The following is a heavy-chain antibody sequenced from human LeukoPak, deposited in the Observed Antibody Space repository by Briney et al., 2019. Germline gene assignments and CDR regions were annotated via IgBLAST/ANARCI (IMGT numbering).Heavy chain of an antibody. J-gene: IGHJ4*02. V-gene: IGHV4-59*08. CDR2: IYQSGST. Sequence: PSETLSLTCTVSGGSISSYYWSWIRQPPGKGLEWIGSIYQSGSTNYNPSLKSRVTLSLDTSRNQFSLKLRSVTAADTAVYYCASRGLAARPFDYWGQGTLVTVSS. D-gene: IGHD6-6*01. CDR1: GGSISSYY. CDR3: ASRGLAARPFDY.